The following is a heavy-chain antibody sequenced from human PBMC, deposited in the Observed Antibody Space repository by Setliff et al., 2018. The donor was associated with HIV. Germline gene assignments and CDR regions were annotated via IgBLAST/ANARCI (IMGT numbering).Heavy chain of an antibody. CDR3: ARERRWDYYDSSGYSDFDY. CDR2: IYTSGST. Sequence: NPSETLSLTCTVSGGSISSGSYYWSWIRQPAGKGLEWIGHIYTSGSTNYNPSLKSRVTISVDTSKNQLSLKLGSVTAADTAVYYCARERRWDYYDSSGYSDFDYWGQGTLVTVS. CDR1: GGSISSGSYY. J-gene: IGHJ4*02. D-gene: IGHD3-22*01. V-gene: IGHV4-61*09.